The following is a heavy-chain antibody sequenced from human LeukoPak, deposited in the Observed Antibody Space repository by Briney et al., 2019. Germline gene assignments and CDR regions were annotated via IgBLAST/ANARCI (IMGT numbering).Heavy chain of an antibody. V-gene: IGHV3-53*01. Sequence: GGSLRLSCAASGFTVSSNYMSWVRQAPGRGLGWVSVIYSGGTTYYADSVKGRFTISRDNSKNTLYLQMNSLGAEDTAMYYCAGTRPDSSGWYDFDYWGQGTLVTVSS. J-gene: IGHJ4*02. D-gene: IGHD6-19*01. CDR2: IYSGGTT. CDR3: AGTRPDSSGWYDFDY. CDR1: GFTVSSNY.